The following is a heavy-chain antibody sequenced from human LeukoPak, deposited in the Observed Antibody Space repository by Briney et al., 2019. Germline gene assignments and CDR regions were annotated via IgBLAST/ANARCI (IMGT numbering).Heavy chain of an antibody. CDR3: ARAAAGWFDP. V-gene: IGHV4-38-2*02. CDR1: GYSISSGYY. D-gene: IGHD6-13*01. CDR2: IYHSGST. Sequence: SETLSLTCTVSGYSISSGYYWGWIRQPPGQGLEWIGSIYHSGSTYYNPSLKSRVTISVDTSKNQFSLKLSSVTAADTAVYYCARAAAGWFDPWGQGTLVTVSS. J-gene: IGHJ5*02.